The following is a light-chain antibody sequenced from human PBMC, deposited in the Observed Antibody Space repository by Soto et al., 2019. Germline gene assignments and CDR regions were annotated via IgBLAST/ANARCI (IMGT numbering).Light chain of an antibody. CDR3: SSYAGSNNPVV. CDR2: EVS. CDR1: SSDVGGYNY. V-gene: IGLV2-8*01. J-gene: IGLJ2*01. Sequence: QSALTQPPSASGSPGQSVTISCTGTSSDVGGYNYVSWYQQHPGKAPKLMIYEVSKRPSGAPDRFSGSKSGNTASLTVSGLQAEDEADYYCSSYAGSNNPVVFGGGTQLTVL.